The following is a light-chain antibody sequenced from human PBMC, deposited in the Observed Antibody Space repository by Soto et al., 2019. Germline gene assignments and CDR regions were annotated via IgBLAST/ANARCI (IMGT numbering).Light chain of an antibody. V-gene: IGLV1-51*01. CDR1: SSNIGDNF. J-gene: IGLJ3*02. Sequence: QSVLTQPPTVSEAPGQRVTISCSGNSSNIGDNFVSWYQQPPETAPKLLIYDNHKRPSGIPDRFSGSKSGTSATLGITGLQTGDEADYYCATWDGSLSVVLFGGGTKLTVL. CDR2: DNH. CDR3: ATWDGSLSVVL.